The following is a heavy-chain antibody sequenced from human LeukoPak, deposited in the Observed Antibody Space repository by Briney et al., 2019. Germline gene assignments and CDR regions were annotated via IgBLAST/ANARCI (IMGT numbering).Heavy chain of an antibody. V-gene: IGHV1-18*01. CDR3: ARVPVDSNMVSHIDY. CDR1: GYTFTSYG. Sequence: GASVKVSCKASGYTFTSYGISWVRQAPGQGLEWMGWISAYNGNTNYAQKLQGRVTMTTDTSTSTAYMELRSLRSDDTAVYYCARVPVDSNMVSHIDYWGQGTLVTVSS. J-gene: IGHJ4*02. CDR2: ISAYNGNT. D-gene: IGHD5-18*01.